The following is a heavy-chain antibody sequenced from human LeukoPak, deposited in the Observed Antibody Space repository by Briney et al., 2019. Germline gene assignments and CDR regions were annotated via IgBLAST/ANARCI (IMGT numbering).Heavy chain of an antibody. V-gene: IGHV3-21*04. J-gene: IGHJ2*01. Sequence: GGSLRLSCAASGFTFSSYSMNWVRQAPGKGLEWVSSISSSSSYIYYADSVKGRFTISRDNAKNSLYLQMNSLKASDTAMYYCARDGDYEGSYWYFDLWGRGTLVTVSS. D-gene: IGHD4-17*01. CDR1: GFTFSSYS. CDR3: ARDGDYEGSYWYFDL. CDR2: ISSSSSYI.